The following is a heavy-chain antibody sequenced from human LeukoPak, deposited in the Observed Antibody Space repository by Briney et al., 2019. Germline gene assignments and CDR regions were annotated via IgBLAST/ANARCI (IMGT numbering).Heavy chain of an antibody. CDR2: IYYSGGA. D-gene: IGHD1-26*01. Sequence: SETLSLTCTVSGGSISSYYWSWIRQPPGKGLEWIGYIYYSGGATYNSSLQSRVTISVDTSKNQFSLKLSSVTAADTAVYYCARVGPTTGIGDWGQGTLVTVSS. CDR1: GGSISSYY. CDR3: ARVGPTTGIGD. V-gene: IGHV4-59*01. J-gene: IGHJ4*02.